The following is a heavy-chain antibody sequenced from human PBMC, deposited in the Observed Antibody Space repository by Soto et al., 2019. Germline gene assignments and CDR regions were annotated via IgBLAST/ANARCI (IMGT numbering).Heavy chain of an antibody. CDR3: ARGTTTSAFSAMDV. Sequence: QVQLVESGGGVVQPGRSLRLSCAASGFTFSNNAMDWVRQAPGKGLEWVAVISYDGSNKYIAESVKGRFTISRDNSKNTLFLPMNSLRAEDTAVYYCARGTTTSAFSAMDVWGQGTTVPVSS. CDR2: ISYDGSNK. D-gene: IGHD1-1*01. V-gene: IGHV3-30-3*01. CDR1: GFTFSNNA. J-gene: IGHJ6*02.